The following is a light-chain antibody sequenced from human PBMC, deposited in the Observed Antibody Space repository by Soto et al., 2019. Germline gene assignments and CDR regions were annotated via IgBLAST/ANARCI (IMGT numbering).Light chain of an antibody. CDR1: QSIHTS. CDR3: QQRNVWPPIT. V-gene: IGKV3-11*01. J-gene: IGKJ5*01. CDR2: DST. Sequence: VLTPSPATLSLSPGERATLSCRASQSIHTSLAWYQQKSGKPPRLVIYDSTLRANGVPDRFGGSRSGTEFTLTTNSLEPEDFSVYYCQQRNVWPPITFGQGTRLENK.